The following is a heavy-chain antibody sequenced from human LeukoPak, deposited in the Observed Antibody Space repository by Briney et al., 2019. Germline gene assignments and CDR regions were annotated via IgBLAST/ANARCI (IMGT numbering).Heavy chain of an antibody. Sequence: GESLKISCKGFGNSFTKYWINWVRQMPGKGLEWMGRIDPSDSQTNYSPSFQGHVTISADKSITTAYLQWSSLKASDTAIYYCARRALEWELLDYWGQGTLVIVSS. J-gene: IGHJ4*02. V-gene: IGHV5-10-1*01. CDR1: GNSFTKYW. D-gene: IGHD1-26*01. CDR2: IDPSDSQT. CDR3: ARRALEWELLDY.